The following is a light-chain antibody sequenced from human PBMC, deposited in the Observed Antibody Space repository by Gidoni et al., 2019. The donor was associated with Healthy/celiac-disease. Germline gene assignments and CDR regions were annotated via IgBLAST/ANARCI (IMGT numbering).Light chain of an antibody. CDR2: GAS. Sequence: EIVLTQSPGTLSLSPGERATLSCRASQSVSSSYLAWYQQKPGQAPRLLIYGASSRATGIPDRFSGSGSGTDFTLIISRLEPEDFAVYYCQQYGSSPRTFGQXTKLEIK. CDR3: QQYGSSPRT. V-gene: IGKV3-20*01. CDR1: QSVSSSY. J-gene: IGKJ2*01.